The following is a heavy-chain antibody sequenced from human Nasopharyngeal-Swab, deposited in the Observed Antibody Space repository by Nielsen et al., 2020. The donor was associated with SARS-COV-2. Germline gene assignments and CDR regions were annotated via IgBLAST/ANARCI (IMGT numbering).Heavy chain of an antibody. J-gene: IGHJ6*02. Sequence: GGSLRLSCAASGFTFADYAMHWVRQAPGKGLEWVSGISWNSGSIGYADSVKGRFTISRDNAKKSLYLQMNSLRPEDTALYYCARDMSSSWYYYFGMDVWGQGTTVTVSS. CDR2: ISWNSGSI. CDR3: ARDMSSSWYYYFGMDV. D-gene: IGHD6-13*01. CDR1: GFTFADYA. V-gene: IGHV3-9*01.